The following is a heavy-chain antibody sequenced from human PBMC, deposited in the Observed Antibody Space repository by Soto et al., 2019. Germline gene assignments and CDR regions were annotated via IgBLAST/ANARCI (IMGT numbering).Heavy chain of an antibody. V-gene: IGHV5-51*01. Sequence: GESLKISCKGSGYRFTSYWIGWVRQMPGKVLEWVGIIYPGDSDARYSPSFQGQVTISVDRSNNTAYLHWSRLKAPDTAIYYCARQSDYSGAYWPYWGQGTLVTVSS. CDR2: IYPGDSDA. CDR1: GYRFTSYW. J-gene: IGHJ4*02. CDR3: ARQSDYSGAYWPY. D-gene: IGHD1-26*01.